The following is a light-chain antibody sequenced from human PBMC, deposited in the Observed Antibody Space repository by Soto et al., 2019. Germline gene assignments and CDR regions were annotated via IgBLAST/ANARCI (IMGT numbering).Light chain of an antibody. CDR1: PSVTNF. V-gene: IGKV3-11*01. Sequence: EIVLPQSPATLSLSPGERATLSCRASPSVTNFLAWYQQKPGQAPRLLIYGAFNRATGIPARFSGSGSGTDFTLTISSLEPEDSAVYYGQQRSNWPPLTFGGGTKVDIK. CDR2: GAF. J-gene: IGKJ4*01. CDR3: QQRSNWPPLT.